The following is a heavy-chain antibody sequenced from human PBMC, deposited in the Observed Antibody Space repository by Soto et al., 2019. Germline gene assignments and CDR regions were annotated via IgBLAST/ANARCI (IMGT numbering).Heavy chain of an antibody. V-gene: IGHV1-69*13. CDR1: GGTFSSYA. Sequence: SVKVSCKASGGTFSSYAISWVRQAPGQGLEWMGGIIPIFGTANYAQKFQGRVTITADESTSTAYMELSSLRSEDTAVYYCARDRDIVVVVAATFHAFDIWGQGTMVTVS. CDR2: IIPIFGTA. D-gene: IGHD2-15*01. CDR3: ARDRDIVVVVAATFHAFDI. J-gene: IGHJ3*02.